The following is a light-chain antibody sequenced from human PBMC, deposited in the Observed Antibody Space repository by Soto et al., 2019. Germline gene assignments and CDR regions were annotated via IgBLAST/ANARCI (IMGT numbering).Light chain of an antibody. J-gene: IGLJ1*01. CDR3: SSYAGINNLGV. V-gene: IGLV2-8*01. CDR2: EVN. CDR1: SSDVGGYKY. Sequence: QSALTQPPSASGSPGQSVTISCTGTSSDVGGYKYVSWYQQHPGKAPKLMIFEVNKRPSGVPDRFSGSKSGNTASLTVSGLQAEEAADYYCSSYAGINNLGVFGTGTKVTVL.